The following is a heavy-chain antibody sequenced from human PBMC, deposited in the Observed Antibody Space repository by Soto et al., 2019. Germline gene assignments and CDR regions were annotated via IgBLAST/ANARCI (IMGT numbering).Heavy chain of an antibody. V-gene: IGHV1-18*01. CDR3: ARERRVYSSSWNPPPRRFDP. CDR2: ISAYNGNT. Sequence: QVQLVQSGAEVKKPGASVKVSCKASGYTFTSYGISWVRQAPGQGLEWMGWISAYNGNTNYEQKLHGRVTMTTDNATSTAYMELRSLRSDDTAVYYCARERRVYSSSWNPPPRRFDPWGQGTLVTVSS. J-gene: IGHJ5*02. CDR1: GYTFTSYG. D-gene: IGHD6-13*01.